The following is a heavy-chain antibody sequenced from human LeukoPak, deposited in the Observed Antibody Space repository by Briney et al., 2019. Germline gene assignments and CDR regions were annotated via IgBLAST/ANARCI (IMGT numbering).Heavy chain of an antibody. CDR2: ISSNGGST. CDR1: GFTFRSYA. D-gene: IGHD6-13*01. J-gene: IGHJ3*02. Sequence: GGSLRLSCAASGFTFRSYAMHWVRQAPRKGLEYVSAISSNGGSTYYANSVKGRFTISRDNSKNTLYLQMGSLRTEDMAAYYCARVRQQLVRGAFDIWGQGTMVTVSS. V-gene: IGHV3-64*01. CDR3: ARVRQQLVRGAFDI.